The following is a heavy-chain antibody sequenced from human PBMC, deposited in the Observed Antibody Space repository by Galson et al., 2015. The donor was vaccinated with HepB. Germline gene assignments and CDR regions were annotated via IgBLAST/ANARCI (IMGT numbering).Heavy chain of an antibody. CDR3: ARDRRGGGWDGGGMDV. CDR1: GYTFTGYY. J-gene: IGHJ6*02. D-gene: IGHD6-19*01. Sequence: SVKVSCKASGYTFTGYYMHWVRQAPGQGLEWMGWINPNSGGTNYAQKFQGWVTMTRDTSISTAYMELSRLRSDDTAVYYCARDRRGGGWDGGGMDVWGQGTTVTVPS. CDR2: INPNSGGT. V-gene: IGHV1-2*04.